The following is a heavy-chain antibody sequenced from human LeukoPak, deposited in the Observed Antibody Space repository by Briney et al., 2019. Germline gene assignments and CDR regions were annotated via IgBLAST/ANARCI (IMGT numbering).Heavy chain of an antibody. V-gene: IGHV1-2*02. Sequence: ASVKVSCKASGYTYTDYNIHWVRQAPGQGLEWMGWINPNSGGTNYAQKFQGRVTMTRDTSITTASMELSSLRSDDTAVYYCARARGIQLWLAFDYWGQGTLVTVSS. CDR3: ARARGIQLWLAFDY. D-gene: IGHD5-18*01. CDR2: INPNSGGT. CDR1: GYTYTDYN. J-gene: IGHJ4*02.